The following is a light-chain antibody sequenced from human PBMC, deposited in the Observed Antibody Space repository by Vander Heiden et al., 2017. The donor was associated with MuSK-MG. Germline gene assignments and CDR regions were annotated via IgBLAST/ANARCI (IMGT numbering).Light chain of an antibody. CDR2: SAS. CDR3: QQAKTFPIT. Sequence: DIQMTQSPSSVSASVGDRVTITCRASQDVGKWLSWYQQKPGKAPHLLISSASNLETGVPLRFSGVGFGTYFTLTINGLQPEDFATYYCQQAKTFPITFGQGTRLETK. J-gene: IGKJ5*01. CDR1: QDVGKW. V-gene: IGKV1-12*01.